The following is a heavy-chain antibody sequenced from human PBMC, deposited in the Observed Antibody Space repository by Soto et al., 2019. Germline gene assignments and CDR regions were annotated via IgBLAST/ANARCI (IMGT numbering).Heavy chain of an antibody. Sequence: QVPLVQSGAEVKKPGASVKVSCKASGYTFTSYGISWVRQAPGQGLEWMGWISAYNGNTNYAQKLQGRVTMTTDTSTSTAYMELRSLRSDETTVYYCARTAEFSAAVKPFDCWGQGTLVTVSS. J-gene: IGHJ4*02. V-gene: IGHV1-18*01. D-gene: IGHD6-13*01. CDR3: ARTAEFSAAVKPFDC. CDR1: GYTFTSYG. CDR2: ISAYNGNT.